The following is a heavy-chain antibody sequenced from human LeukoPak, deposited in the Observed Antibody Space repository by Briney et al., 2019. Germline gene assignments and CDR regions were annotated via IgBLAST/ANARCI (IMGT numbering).Heavy chain of an antibody. CDR1: GGTFSSYA. D-gene: IGHD2-2*02. CDR3: ARTGYCSSTSCYSFDY. J-gene: IGHJ4*02. Sequence: SVKVSCKASGGTFSSYAISWVRQAPGQGLEWMGGIIPIFGTANYAQKFQGRVTITADESTSTAYMELSSLRSEDTAVYYCARTGYCSSTSCYSFDYWGQGTLVTVST. V-gene: IGHV1-69*13. CDR2: IIPIFGTA.